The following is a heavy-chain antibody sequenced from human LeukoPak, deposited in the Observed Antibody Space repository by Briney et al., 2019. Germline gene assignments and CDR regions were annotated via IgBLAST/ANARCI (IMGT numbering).Heavy chain of an antibody. J-gene: IGHJ4*02. Sequence: GGSLRLSCAASGFTFSSYDMHWVRQATGKGLEWVSAIGTAGDTYYPGSVKGRFTISRENAKNSLYLQMNSLRAGDTAVYYCAGASSGYDSTYYFDYWGQGTLVTVSS. CDR3: AGASSGYDSTYYFDY. V-gene: IGHV3-13*01. CDR1: GFTFSSYD. D-gene: IGHD5-12*01. CDR2: IGTAGDT.